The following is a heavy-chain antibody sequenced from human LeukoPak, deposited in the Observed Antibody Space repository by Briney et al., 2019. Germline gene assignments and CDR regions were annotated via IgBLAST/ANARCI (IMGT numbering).Heavy chain of an antibody. Sequence: PGGSLRLSCAASGFTFSSYDMHWVRQATGKGLDWVSAIGTAGDTYYPGSVKGRFTISRENAKNSLYLQMNSLRAGDTAVYYCARGLGTVTWGLDYWGQGTLVTVSS. CDR1: GFTFSSYD. CDR2: IGTAGDT. J-gene: IGHJ4*02. CDR3: ARGLGTVTWGLDY. D-gene: IGHD4-17*01. V-gene: IGHV3-13*01.